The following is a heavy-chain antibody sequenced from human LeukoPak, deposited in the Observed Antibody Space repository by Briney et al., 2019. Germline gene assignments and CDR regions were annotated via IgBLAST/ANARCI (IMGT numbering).Heavy chain of an antibody. CDR2: IIPIFGTA. V-gene: IGHV1-69*05. CDR1: GGTFSSYA. D-gene: IGHD6-13*01. CDR3: ARVNFGARIAAAGGYFDY. Sequence: KVSCKASGGTFSSYAISWVRQAPGQGLEWMGGIIPIFGTANYAQKFQGRVTITTDESTSTAYMELSSLRSEDTAVYYCARVNFGARIAAAGGYFDYWGQGTLVTVSS. J-gene: IGHJ4*02.